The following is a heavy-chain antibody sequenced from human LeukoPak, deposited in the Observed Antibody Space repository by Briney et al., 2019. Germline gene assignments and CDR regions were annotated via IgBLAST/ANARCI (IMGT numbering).Heavy chain of an antibody. D-gene: IGHD5-24*01. CDR1: GGSISSGSYY. J-gene: IGHJ2*01. CDR3: ARKRRDGYNPIFGVSARSWYFDL. V-gene: IGHV4-61*02. CDR2: IYTSGST. Sequence: SETLSLTCTVSGGSISSGSYYWSWIRQPAGKGLEWIGRIYTSGSTNYNPSLKSRVTISVDTSKNQFSLKLSSVTAADTAVYYCARKRRDGYNPIFGVSARSWYFDLWGRGTLVTVSS.